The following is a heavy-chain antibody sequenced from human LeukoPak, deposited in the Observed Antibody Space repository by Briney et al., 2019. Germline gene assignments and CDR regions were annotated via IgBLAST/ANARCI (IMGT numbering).Heavy chain of an antibody. CDR1: GFTVSNNY. D-gene: IGHD1-26*01. CDR2: IHIGGDT. J-gene: IGHJ4*02. V-gene: IGHV3-53*01. CDR3: ARDLVGATVPD. Sequence: RSLRLSCAASGFTVSNNYMTWVRQAPGKGLEWVSVIHIGGDTYYADSVKGRFTISRDNSKNTLYLQINSLRVEDTAVYYCARDLVGATVPDWGQGTLVTVSS.